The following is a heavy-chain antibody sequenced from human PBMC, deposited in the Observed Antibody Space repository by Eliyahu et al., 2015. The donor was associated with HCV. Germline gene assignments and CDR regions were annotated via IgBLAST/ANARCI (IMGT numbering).Heavy chain of an antibody. D-gene: IGHD3-22*01. J-gene: IGHJ4*02. CDR2: IWYDGSNK. Sequence: QVQLVESGGGVVQPGRSLRLSCAXSGFTFSSYGMHWVXQAPGKGLEWVAVIWYDGSNKYYADSVKGRFTISRDNSKNTLYLQMNSLRAEDTAVYYCARGGPDPPFYYDSSNDVDYWGQGTLVTVSS. V-gene: IGHV3-33*01. CDR3: ARGGPDPPFYYDSSNDVDY. CDR1: GFTFSSYG.